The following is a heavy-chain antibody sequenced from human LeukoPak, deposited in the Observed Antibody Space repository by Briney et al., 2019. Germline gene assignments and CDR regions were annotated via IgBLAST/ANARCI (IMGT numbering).Heavy chain of an antibody. CDR3: AKGNWAYYYDSSGYYYVLPFDY. D-gene: IGHD3-22*01. CDR2: ISGSGGST. Sequence: GGSLRLSCAASGFTFSSYAMSWVRQAPGKGLEWVSVISGSGGSTYYADSVKGRSTISRDNSKNTLYLQMNSLRAEDTAVYYCAKGNWAYYYDSSGYYYVLPFDYWGQGTLVTVSS. CDR1: GFTFSSYA. J-gene: IGHJ4*02. V-gene: IGHV3-23*01.